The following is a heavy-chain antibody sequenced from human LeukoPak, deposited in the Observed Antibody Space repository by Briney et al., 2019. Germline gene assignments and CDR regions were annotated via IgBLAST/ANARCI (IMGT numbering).Heavy chain of an antibody. V-gene: IGHV3-30-3*01. J-gene: IGHJ4*02. CDR3: ARNDYNFDY. D-gene: IGHD3-16*01. CDR2: ISYDGSNK. Sequence: PGRSLRLSCAASGFTFSSYAMHWVRQAPGKGLEWVAVISYDGSNKYYADSVKGRFTISRDNAKNSLYLQMSSLRAEDTAVYYCARNDYNFDYWGQGTLVTVSS. CDR1: GFTFSSYA.